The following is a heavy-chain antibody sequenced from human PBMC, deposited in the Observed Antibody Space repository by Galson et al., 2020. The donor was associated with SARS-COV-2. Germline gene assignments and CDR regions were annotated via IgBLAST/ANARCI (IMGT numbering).Heavy chain of an antibody. CDR2: IKKDGSEK. J-gene: IGHJ4*02. CDR1: GFTFSSYW. D-gene: IGHD2-2*01. Sequence: HLGESLKISCVASGFTFSSYWMSWVRQAPGKGLEWVANIKKDGSEKYYVDSVKGRFTISRDNAKNSLYLQMDSLRAEDTAVYYCASISSPLDYWGQGTLVTVSS. CDR3: ASISSPLDY. V-gene: IGHV3-7*01.